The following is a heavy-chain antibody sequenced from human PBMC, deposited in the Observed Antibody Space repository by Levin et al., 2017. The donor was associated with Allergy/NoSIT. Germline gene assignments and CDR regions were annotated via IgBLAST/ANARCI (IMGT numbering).Heavy chain of an antibody. J-gene: IGHJ4*02. D-gene: IGHD2-21*02. CDR3: ARDPLLAAGRNFYSAGRFDY. CDR2: INPSGGST. CDR1: GYTFSDFN. Sequence: GASVKVSCKASGYTFSDFNMHWVRQAPGQGLQWLGIINPSGGSTSYTQAFQGRITVTSDTSTHTVYMELSRLKPEDTAVYYCARDPLLAAGRNFYSAGRFDYWGQGTLLSVSS. V-gene: IGHV1-46*01.